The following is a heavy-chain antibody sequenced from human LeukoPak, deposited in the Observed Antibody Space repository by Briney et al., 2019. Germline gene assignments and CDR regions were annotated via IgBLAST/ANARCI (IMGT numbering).Heavy chain of an antibody. CDR2: IYYSGST. Sequence: SETLSLTCTVSGGSLSSYYWSWIRQPPGKGLEWIGYIYYSGSTNYNPSLKSRVTISVDTSKNQFSLKLSSVTAADTAVYYCARDNYYGSGSRAFDIWGQGTMVTVSS. CDR1: GGSLSSYY. CDR3: ARDNYYGSGSRAFDI. D-gene: IGHD3-10*01. J-gene: IGHJ3*02. V-gene: IGHV4-59*01.